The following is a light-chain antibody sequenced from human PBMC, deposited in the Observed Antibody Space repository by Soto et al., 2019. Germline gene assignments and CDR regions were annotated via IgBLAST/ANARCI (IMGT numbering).Light chain of an antibody. Sequence: DIQMTQSPSTLSASVGDRVTITCRASQSISSWLAWYQQKPGKAPKLLIYDASSLESGVPSRFSGSGSGTEFNITISSLQPDDFADYYCQQYNSYRTFGQGTKVEIK. CDR2: DAS. J-gene: IGKJ1*01. V-gene: IGKV1-5*01. CDR3: QQYNSYRT. CDR1: QSISSW.